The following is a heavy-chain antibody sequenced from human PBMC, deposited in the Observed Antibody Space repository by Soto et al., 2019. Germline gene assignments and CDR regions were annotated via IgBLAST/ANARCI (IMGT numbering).Heavy chain of an antibody. CDR1: GFTFSSYW. V-gene: IGHV3-7*05. Sequence: EVQLVESGGGLVQPGGSLRLSCAASGFTFSSYWTSWVRQAPGKGLEWVANIKQDGSEKYYVDSVKGRFTISRDNAKNSLYLQMNSLRAEDTAVYYCAREHVRRYNWIRNVLNWFDPWGQGTLVTVSS. CDR2: IKQDGSEK. J-gene: IGHJ5*02. D-gene: IGHD1-20*01. CDR3: AREHVRRYNWIRNVLNWFDP.